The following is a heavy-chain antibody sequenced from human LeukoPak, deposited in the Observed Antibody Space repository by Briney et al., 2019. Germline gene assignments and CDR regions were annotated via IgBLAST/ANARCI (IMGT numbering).Heavy chain of an antibody. J-gene: IGHJ4*02. CDR1: GDSVSRDGGA. Sequence: SQTLSLTCAISGDSVSRDGGAWNWIRLSPSRGLEWLGRTYYKSKWYTDYALSVSSRITINPDTSKNQFSLQLNSVTPEDTAVYYCARIVGGDMDYWGQGTLVTVSS. CDR2: TYYKSKWYT. CDR3: ARIVGGDMDY. V-gene: IGHV6-1*01. D-gene: IGHD2-21*01.